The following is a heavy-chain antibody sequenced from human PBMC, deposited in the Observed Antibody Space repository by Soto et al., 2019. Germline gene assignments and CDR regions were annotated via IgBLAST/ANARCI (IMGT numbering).Heavy chain of an antibody. V-gene: IGHV4-30-4*01. J-gene: IGHJ5*02. CDR3: ARAYYDFWSGPDNWFDP. CDR2: IYYSGST. CDR1: CGSISSGDYY. D-gene: IGHD3-3*01. Sequence: SETLSLTCTVSCGSISSGDYYWSWIRQPPGKGLEWIGYIYYSGSTYYNPSLKSRVTISVDTSKNQFSLKLSSVTAADTAVYYCARAYYDFWSGPDNWFDPWGQGTLVTVSS.